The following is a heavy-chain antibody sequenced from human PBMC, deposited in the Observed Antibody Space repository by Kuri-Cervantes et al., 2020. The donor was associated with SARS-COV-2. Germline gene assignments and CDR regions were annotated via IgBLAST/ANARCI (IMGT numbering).Heavy chain of an antibody. V-gene: IGHV4-59*01. CDR1: GGSISHYY. J-gene: IGHJ3*02. Sequence: GSLRLSCTVSGGSISHYYWGWIRQPPGKGLEWIGYIYYSGSTNYNPSLKSRVTISVDTSRNQFSLKLSSVTAADTAVYYCARSLPRVVVDAFDIWGQGTMVTVSS. CDR3: ARSLPRVVVDAFDI. CDR2: IYYSGST. D-gene: IGHD2-21*01.